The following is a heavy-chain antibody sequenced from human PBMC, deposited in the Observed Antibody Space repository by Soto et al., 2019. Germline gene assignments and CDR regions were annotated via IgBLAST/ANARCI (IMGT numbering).Heavy chain of an antibody. CDR1: GFTFSSYE. CDR3: ARDQEAGSFFPYYYGMDV. V-gene: IGHV3-48*03. CDR2: ISSSGSTI. Sequence: GGSLRLSGSPSGFTFSSYEMKWVRQAPVKGLEWVSYISSSGSTIYYADSVKGRFTISRDNAKNSLYLQMDSLRAEDTAVYYCARDQEAGSFFPYYYGMDVWGQGTTVTVSS. D-gene: IGHD6-13*01. J-gene: IGHJ6*02.